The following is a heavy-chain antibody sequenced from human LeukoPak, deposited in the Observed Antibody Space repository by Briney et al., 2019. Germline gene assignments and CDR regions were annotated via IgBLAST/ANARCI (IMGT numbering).Heavy chain of an antibody. V-gene: IGHV4-30-2*01. CDR2: IYHSGNT. D-gene: IGHD3-10*01. CDR1: GGSISSGGYS. Sequence: SQTLSLTCAVSGGSISSGGYSWSWIRQPPGKGLEWIGYIYHSGNTYYNPSLKSRVTISVDMSRSQFSLKLTSVTAADTAVYYCARGRNYYGSGSLDYWGQGTLVTVSS. CDR3: ARGRNYYGSGSLDY. J-gene: IGHJ4*02.